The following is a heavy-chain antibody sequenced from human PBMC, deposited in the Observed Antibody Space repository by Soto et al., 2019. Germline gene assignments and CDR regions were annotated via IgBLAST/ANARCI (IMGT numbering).Heavy chain of an antibody. CDR1: GFSLSTRGVG. D-gene: IGHD2-2*01. CDR2: IYWDDDK. J-gene: IGHJ4*02. CDR3: GHRRFTDVSRTCDY. Sequence: QITLKESGPTLVKPTQTLTLTCTFSGFSLSTRGVGVGWIRQPPGKALEWLALIYWDDDKNYSPSLKSRLTITNATSKNQVVLTMTNMDPVDAGTHYCGHRRFTDVSRTCDYWGQGALVTVSS. V-gene: IGHV2-5*02.